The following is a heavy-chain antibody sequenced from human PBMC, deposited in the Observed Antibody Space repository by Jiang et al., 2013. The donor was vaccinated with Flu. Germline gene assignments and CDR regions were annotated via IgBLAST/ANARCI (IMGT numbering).Heavy chain of an antibody. J-gene: IGHJ4*02. CDR2: DGSNK. V-gene: IGHV3-30-3*01. CDR3: ARDGVHGYFDY. Sequence: DGSNKYYADSVKGRFTISRDNSKNTLYLQMNSLRAEDTAVYYCARDGVHGYFDYWGQGTLVTVSS. D-gene: IGHD2-8*01.